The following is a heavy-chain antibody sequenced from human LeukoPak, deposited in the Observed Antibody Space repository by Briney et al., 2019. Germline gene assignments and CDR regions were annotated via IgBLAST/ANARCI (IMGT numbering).Heavy chain of an antibody. D-gene: IGHD4-11*01. CDR1: GGSMSHFY. Sequence: PSETQSLTCIVSGGSMSHFYWSWIRQPAGKGLEWIGRVYTSGTTNYNPSLRSRVTMSTDTSKNQFSLTLSFVTAADTAVYYCARDAYRDLYFDSWGQGILVSVSS. CDR2: VYTSGTT. J-gene: IGHJ4*02. V-gene: IGHV4-4*07. CDR3: ARDAYRDLYFDS.